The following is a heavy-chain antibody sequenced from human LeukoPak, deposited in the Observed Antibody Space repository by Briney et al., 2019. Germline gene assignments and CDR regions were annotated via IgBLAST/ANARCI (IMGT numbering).Heavy chain of an antibody. Sequence: SQTLSLTCAISGDSVSSNSGAWNWIRQSPSRGLEWLGRTYYRSKWVNDYEVSVKSRITINSDTSRNQFSLRLNSATPEDTAVYYCASQGDGWFFDYWGQGILVTVSS. V-gene: IGHV6-1*01. D-gene: IGHD6-19*01. CDR2: TYYRSKWVN. CDR1: GDSVSSNSGA. CDR3: ASQGDGWFFDY. J-gene: IGHJ4*02.